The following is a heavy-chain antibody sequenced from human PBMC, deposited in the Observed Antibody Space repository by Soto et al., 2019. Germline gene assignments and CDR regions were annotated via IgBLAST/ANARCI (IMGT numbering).Heavy chain of an antibody. CDR3: TKDKEAGSVNAFDI. Sequence: EVQLLESGGGLVQPGGSLRLSCAASGFPFSVCAMNWVRQAPGREPEWVSGISAGSGSTYYADSVKGRFTISRDNSKTAVKVHMGSLRVEDTAVYYCTKDKEAGSVNAFDIWGQGTMVTVSA. CDR1: GFPFSVCA. V-gene: IGHV3-23*01. D-gene: IGHD3-10*01. CDR2: ISAGSGST. J-gene: IGHJ3*02.